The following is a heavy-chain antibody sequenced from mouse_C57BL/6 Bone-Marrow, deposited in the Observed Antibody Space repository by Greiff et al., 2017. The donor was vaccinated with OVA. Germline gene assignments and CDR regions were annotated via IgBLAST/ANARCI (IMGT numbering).Heavy chain of an antibody. Sequence: EVHLVESGGDLVKPGGSLKLSCAASGFTFSSYGMSWVRQTPDKRLEWVATISSGGSYTYYPDSVKGRFTISRDNAKNTLYLQMSSLKSEDTAMYYCARHRYGMGFAYWGQGTLVTVSA. CDR3: ARHRYGMGFAY. J-gene: IGHJ3*01. D-gene: IGHD1-1*01. CDR2: ISSGGSYT. V-gene: IGHV5-6*01. CDR1: GFTFSSYG.